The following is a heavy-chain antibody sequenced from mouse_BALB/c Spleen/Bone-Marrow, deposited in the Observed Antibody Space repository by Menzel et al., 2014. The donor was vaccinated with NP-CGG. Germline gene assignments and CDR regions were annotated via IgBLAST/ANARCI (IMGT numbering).Heavy chain of an antibody. Sequence: VQLKQSGPELVKPGTSVKMSCKASGYIFTSYVMDWLKQKPGQGLEWIGYINPYNDVTNYNEKFKGKATLTSDKSSSTAYMEVSSLTSEDSAVYYCAREGWLLRFDYWGQGTTLTVSS. CDR2: INPYNDVT. J-gene: IGHJ2*01. CDR3: AREGWLLRFDY. D-gene: IGHD2-3*01. CDR1: GYIFTSYV. V-gene: IGHV1-14*01.